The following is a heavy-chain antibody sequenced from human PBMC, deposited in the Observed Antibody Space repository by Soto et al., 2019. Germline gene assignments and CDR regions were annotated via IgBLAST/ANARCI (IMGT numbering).Heavy chain of an antibody. CDR3: ARDYDILTGYYY. D-gene: IGHD3-9*01. CDR1: GYTFTSYD. Sequence: ASVKVSCKTSGYTFTSYDINWVRQATGQGLEWMGWMSADNGNTNYAQKLQGRVTMTTDTSTSTAYMGLRSLRSDDTAVYYCARDYDILTGYYYWGQGTLVTVSS. CDR2: MSADNGNT. V-gene: IGHV1-18*01. J-gene: IGHJ4*02.